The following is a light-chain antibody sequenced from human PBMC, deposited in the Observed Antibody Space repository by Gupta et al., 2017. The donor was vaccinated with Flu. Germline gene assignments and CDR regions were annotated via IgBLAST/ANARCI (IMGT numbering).Light chain of an antibody. CDR1: QGISSY. CDR3: QQSYSTPPT. CDR2: AAS. V-gene: IGKV1-39*01. J-gene: IGKJ1*01. Sequence: DIQMTQSPSSLSASVGDRVTITCRASQGISSYLNWYQQKPGKAPKLLIYAASSMQSRVPSRFSGSGSWTDVTLTISSLQPEDFATYYCQQSYSTPPTFGQGTKVEIK.